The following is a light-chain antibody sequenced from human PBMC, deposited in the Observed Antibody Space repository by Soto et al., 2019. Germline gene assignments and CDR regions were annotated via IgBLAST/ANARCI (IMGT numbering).Light chain of an antibody. CDR2: GAS. CDR3: QQYGTSPPWT. Sequence: DVRMTQSPSSLSASVGDTITITCRASRTINTYLNWFQQKPGEPPRLLIYGASTLHDGVPSRFSGSGSGADFTLTISGLQPEDFAVYFCQQYGTSPPWTFGQGAKVDIK. V-gene: IGKV1-39*01. CDR1: RTINTY. J-gene: IGKJ1*01.